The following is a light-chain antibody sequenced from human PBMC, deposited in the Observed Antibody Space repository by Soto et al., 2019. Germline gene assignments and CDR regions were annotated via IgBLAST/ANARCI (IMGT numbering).Light chain of an antibody. CDR3: ISYTRSSTYV. CDR1: SSDVGGYNY. V-gene: IGLV2-14*01. CDR2: DVS. Sequence: QSVLTQPASVSGSPGQSITISCTGTSSDVGGYNYVSWYQQHPGNAPKLMIYDVSNRPSGISNRFSGSKSGNTASLTISGLQAKDEADYFCISYTRSSTYVFGTGTKVTVL. J-gene: IGLJ1*01.